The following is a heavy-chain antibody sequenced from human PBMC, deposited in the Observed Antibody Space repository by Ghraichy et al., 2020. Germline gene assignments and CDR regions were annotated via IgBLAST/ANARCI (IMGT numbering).Heavy chain of an antibody. D-gene: IGHD1-26*01. V-gene: IGHV3-30*04. CDR1: GFTFSSYA. Sequence: GSLRLSCAASGFTFSSYAMHWVRQAPGKGLEWVAVISYDGSNKYYADSVKGRFTISRDNSKNTLYLQMNSLRVEDTALYYCAKDSLGDYFYYGMDVWGQGTTVTVSS. CDR3: AKDSLGDYFYYGMDV. J-gene: IGHJ6*02. CDR2: ISYDGSNK.